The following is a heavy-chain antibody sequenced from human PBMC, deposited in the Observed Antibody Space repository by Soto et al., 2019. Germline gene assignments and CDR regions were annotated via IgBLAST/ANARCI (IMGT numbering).Heavy chain of an antibody. CDR2: ISGSGGST. D-gene: IGHD6-19*01. Sequence: GGSLRLSCAASGFTFSSYAMSWVRQAPGKGLEWVSAISGSGGSTYYADSVKGRFTISRDNSKNTLYLQMNSLRAEDTAVYYCAKVGPSLGVPIAVAGTFDYWGQGTLVTVSS. V-gene: IGHV3-23*01. CDR1: GFTFSSYA. J-gene: IGHJ4*02. CDR3: AKVGPSLGVPIAVAGTFDY.